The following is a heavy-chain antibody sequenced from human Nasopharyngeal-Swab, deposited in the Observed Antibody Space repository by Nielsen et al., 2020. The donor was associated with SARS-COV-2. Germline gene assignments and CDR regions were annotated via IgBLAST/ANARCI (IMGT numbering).Heavy chain of an antibody. Sequence: RQAPGKGLEWIGSIYHSGSTYYNPSLKSRVTISVDTSKNQFSLKLSSVTAADTAVYYCARDGYGDYGLDYWGQGTLVTAPQ. V-gene: IGHV4-38-2*02. J-gene: IGHJ4*02. CDR3: ARDGYGDYGLDY. D-gene: IGHD4-17*01. CDR2: IYHSGST.